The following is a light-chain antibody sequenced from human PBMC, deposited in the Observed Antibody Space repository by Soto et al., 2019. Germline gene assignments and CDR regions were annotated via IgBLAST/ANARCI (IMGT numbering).Light chain of an antibody. Sequence: EIVMTQSPATLSASPGERATLSCRASQSVSSNLAWYQQKPGQAPRLLIYGASTRATGIPARFSGSGSGTEFTLTISSLQSEDFAVYYCHQYNNWPLTFGEGTKVEIK. V-gene: IGKV3-15*01. CDR1: QSVSSN. CDR3: HQYNNWPLT. CDR2: GAS. J-gene: IGKJ4*01.